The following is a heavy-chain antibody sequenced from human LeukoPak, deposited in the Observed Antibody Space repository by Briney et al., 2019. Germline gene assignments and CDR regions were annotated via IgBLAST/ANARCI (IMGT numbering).Heavy chain of an antibody. V-gene: IGHV7-4-1*02. CDR3: ARGRYFDWLLSPFDY. D-gene: IGHD3-9*01. CDR2: INTNTGNP. J-gene: IGHJ4*02. Sequence: ASVKVSCKASGYTFTSYGISWVRQAPGQGLEWMGWINTNTGNPTYAQGFTGRFVFSLDTSVSTAYLQISSLKAEDTAVYYCARGRYFDWLLSPFDYWGQGTLVTVSS. CDR1: GYTFTSYG.